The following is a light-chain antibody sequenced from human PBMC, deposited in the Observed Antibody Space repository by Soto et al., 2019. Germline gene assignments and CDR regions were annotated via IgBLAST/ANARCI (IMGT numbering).Light chain of an antibody. CDR3: SSYTTSNTRQLA. CDR1: ISDVGGYNY. CDR2: DVS. Sequence: QSVLTQPASLSASPGQSITISCTGTISDVGGYNYGSWYQQHPGKAPKFMIYDVSNRPAGVSNRFFGSKSGNMASLFIFRLAAEDEADYSWSSYTTSNTRQLALGTGNKVTVL. J-gene: IGLJ1*01. V-gene: IGLV2-14*01.